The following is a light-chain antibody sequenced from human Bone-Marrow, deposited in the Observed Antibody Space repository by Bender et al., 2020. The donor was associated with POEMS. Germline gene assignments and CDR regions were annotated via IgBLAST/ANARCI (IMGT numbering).Light chain of an antibody. V-gene: IGLV7-46*01. CDR1: TGAVTSGHY. Sequence: QAVVTQEPSLTVSPGGTVTLTCGSSTGAVTSGHYPYWFQQKPGQAPTTLIYDINTKHAWTPARFSGSLLGGKAALTLSGAQREDEAEYYCLLSCGGVAVFGGGTQLTVL. CDR2: DIN. J-gene: IGLJ7*01. CDR3: LLSCGGVAV.